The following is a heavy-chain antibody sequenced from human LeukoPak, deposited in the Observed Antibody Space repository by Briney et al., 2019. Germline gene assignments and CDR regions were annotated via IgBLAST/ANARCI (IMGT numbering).Heavy chain of an antibody. J-gene: IGHJ5*02. Sequence: PGGSLRLSCAASGFTFSSDWMSWVRQAPGKGLEWVANINQDGSDKYYVDSVKGRFTISRDNAKNSLYLQMNSLRAEDTAVYYCARDLNYYGSGANWFDPWGRGTLVTVSS. CDR2: INQDGSDK. CDR3: ARDLNYYGSGANWFDP. D-gene: IGHD3-10*01. V-gene: IGHV3-7*01. CDR1: GFTFSSDW.